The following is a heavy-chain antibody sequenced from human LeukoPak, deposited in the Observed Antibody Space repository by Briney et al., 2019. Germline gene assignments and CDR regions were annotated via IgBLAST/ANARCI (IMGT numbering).Heavy chain of an antibody. CDR3: ARVDSSGYYPEYFQH. Sequence: GGSLRLSCAASGFTFSSYGMHWVRQAPGKGLEWVAVIWYDGSNKYYADSVKGRFTISRDNAKNSLYLQMNSLRAEDTAVYYCARVDSSGYYPEYFQHWGQGTLVTVSS. D-gene: IGHD3-22*01. V-gene: IGHV3-33*01. CDR1: GFTFSSYG. J-gene: IGHJ1*01. CDR2: IWYDGSNK.